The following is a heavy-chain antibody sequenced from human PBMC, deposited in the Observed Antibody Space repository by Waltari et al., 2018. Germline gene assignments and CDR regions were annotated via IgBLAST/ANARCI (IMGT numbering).Heavy chain of an antibody. Sequence: QVQLQESGPGLAKPSEPLSLTCTVSGVSITSSDYYWGWVRQPPGKALEWVGTIYYDDRTDYNPSLRSRVTISLDTSKNEFSLTLSSVTAADTALFFCARQSHSFYYHTNGYFWHGFDVWGPGAMVTVSS. J-gene: IGHJ3*01. D-gene: IGHD3-22*01. CDR2: IYYDDRT. V-gene: IGHV4-39*01. CDR1: GVSITSSDYY. CDR3: ARQSHSFYYHTNGYFWHGFDV.